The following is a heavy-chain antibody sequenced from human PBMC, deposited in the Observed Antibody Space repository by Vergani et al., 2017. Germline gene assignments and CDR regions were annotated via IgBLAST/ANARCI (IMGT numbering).Heavy chain of an antibody. CDR3: ARDLVSSYYDFWSGLLYAFDI. CDR2: IKQDGSEK. CDR1: GFTFSSYW. V-gene: IGHV3-7*01. Sequence: EVQLVESGGGLVQPGGSLRLSCAASGFTFSSYWMSWVRQAPGKGLEWVANIKQDGSEKYYVDSVKGRFTISRDNAKNSLYLQMNSLRAEDTAVYYCARDLVSSYYDFWSGLLYAFDIWGQGTMVTVSS. J-gene: IGHJ3*02. D-gene: IGHD3-3*01.